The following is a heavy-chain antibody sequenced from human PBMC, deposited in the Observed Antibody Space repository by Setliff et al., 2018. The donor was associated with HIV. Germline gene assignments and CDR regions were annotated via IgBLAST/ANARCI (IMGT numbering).Heavy chain of an antibody. Sequence: PSETLSLTCTVSGGSISSSGPGYYWGWVRQAPGGGLEWIGSVYYSGITYYNPSLKSRVTISLDTSKNQLSLRLTSMTAADTAVYYCAGSQTDTIFGVVIFDYWVQGKMVTVSS. CDR1: GGSISSSGPGYY. D-gene: IGHD3-3*01. CDR3: AGSQTDTIFGVVIFDY. V-gene: IGHV4-39*01. CDR2: VYYSGIT. J-gene: IGHJ4*02.